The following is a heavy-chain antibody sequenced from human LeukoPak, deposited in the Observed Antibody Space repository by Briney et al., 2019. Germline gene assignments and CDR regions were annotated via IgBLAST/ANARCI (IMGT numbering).Heavy chain of an antibody. V-gene: IGHV3-66*01. CDR3: PRDQGVLAAAALSLHY. CDR1: GFTVSSNY. Sequence: GGSLRLSCAASGFTVSSNYMSWVRQAPGKGLEWVSVIYSGGSTYYADSVKGRFTISRDHSKNTLYLQMNSLPAEAPAVYYCPRDQGVLAAAALSLHYWAQATLVTVPS. CDR2: IYSGGST. D-gene: IGHD6-13*01. J-gene: IGHJ4*02.